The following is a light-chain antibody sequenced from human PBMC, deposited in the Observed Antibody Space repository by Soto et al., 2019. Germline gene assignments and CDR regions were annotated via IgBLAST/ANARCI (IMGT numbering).Light chain of an antibody. CDR1: SSDVGGYNY. V-gene: IGLV2-14*01. CDR3: SSYTSSNTLV. J-gene: IGLJ3*02. CDR2: EVS. Sequence: QSALTQPASVSGSPGQSITISCTGTSSDVGGYNYVSWYQQHPGKAPKLMIYEVSNRPSGVSNRFSGSKSGNTASLTISGLQAEDEADYYCSSYTSSNTLVFGGGTKPTV.